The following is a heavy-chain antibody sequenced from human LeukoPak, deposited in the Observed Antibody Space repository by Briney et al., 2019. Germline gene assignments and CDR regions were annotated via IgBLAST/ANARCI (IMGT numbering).Heavy chain of an antibody. J-gene: IGHJ4*02. CDR3: ARGDTVPFDY. V-gene: IGHV7-4-1*02. CDR1: GYTFTNYA. Sequence: GASVKVSCKASGYTFTNYAVNWVRQAPGQGREWIGWINTNTGNPTYAQGFTGRFVFSLDTSVSTAYLQISSLKAEDTALYYCARGDTVPFDYWGQGTLVTVSS. D-gene: IGHD5-18*01. CDR2: INTNTGNP.